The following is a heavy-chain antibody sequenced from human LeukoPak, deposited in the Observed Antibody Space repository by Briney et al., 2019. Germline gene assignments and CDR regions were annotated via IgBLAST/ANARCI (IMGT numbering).Heavy chain of an antibody. CDR1: AFTFSNYA. V-gene: IGHV3-23*01. CDR3: AKDPFLSYDSTGYPLEFDY. D-gene: IGHD3-22*01. CDR2: ICGSGGST. Sequence: HPGGSLRLSCAASAFTFSNYAMSWVRQAPGKGLEWVSSICGSGGSTYYADSVKGRFTISRYNSKNTLYLQMNSLRAEDTAVYYCAKDPFLSYDSTGYPLEFDYWGQGTLVTVSS. J-gene: IGHJ4*02.